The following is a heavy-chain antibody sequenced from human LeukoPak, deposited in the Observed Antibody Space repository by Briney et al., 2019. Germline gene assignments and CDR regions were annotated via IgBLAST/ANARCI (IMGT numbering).Heavy chain of an antibody. CDR3: ARVDSGCYNFDV. J-gene: IGHJ4*02. Sequence: SETLTLSCTASGVSISGGDNYWSWIRQLPGKGLEWIGYIYFSGTTYYNPSLESRLIISVDTSKNQFSLRLSSVTAADTAVYYCARVDSGCYNFDVWGQGTLGTVSS. CDR1: GVSISGGDNY. D-gene: IGHD3-22*01. CDR2: IYFSGTT. V-gene: IGHV4-31*03.